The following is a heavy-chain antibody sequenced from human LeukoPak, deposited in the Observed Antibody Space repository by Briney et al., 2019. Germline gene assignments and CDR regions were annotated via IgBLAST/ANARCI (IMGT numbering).Heavy chain of an antibody. J-gene: IGHJ4*02. CDR1: GDSMRGHY. Sequence: SETLSLTCTVSGDSMRGHYWSWIRQAPGRGLEWIGFISHSGYTSYSPSLKSRVAISVDTSKRQFSLRLSSVTATDTAMYYCARGRNDHGGMFFDSWAQGNSVTVSS. CDR2: ISHSGYT. CDR3: ARGRNDHGGMFFDS. D-gene: IGHD4-23*01. V-gene: IGHV4-59*11.